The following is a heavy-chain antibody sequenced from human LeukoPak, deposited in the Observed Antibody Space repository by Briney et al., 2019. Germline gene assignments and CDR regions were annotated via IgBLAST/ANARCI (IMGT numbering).Heavy chain of an antibody. Sequence: PSETLSLTCTVSGGSISSYHWSWLRQPPGKGLEWIGYIYYSGSTDYNPSLKSRVTISVDTSKNQFSLKLSSVTAADTAGYYCAGGRDYYDSSRYRWGQGTLVTVSS. D-gene: IGHD3-22*01. CDR1: GGSISSYH. CDR2: IYYSGST. CDR3: AGGRDYYDSSRYR. J-gene: IGHJ4*02. V-gene: IGHV4-59*01.